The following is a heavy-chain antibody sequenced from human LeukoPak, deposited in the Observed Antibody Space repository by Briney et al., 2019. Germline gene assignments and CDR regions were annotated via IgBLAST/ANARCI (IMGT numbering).Heavy chain of an antibody. D-gene: IGHD5-12*01. CDR2: INPNSGGT. CDR3: APGSDSGYYRVGTYFDY. CDR1: RYTFTGYY. V-gene: IGHV1-2*02. Sequence: ASVKVSCKASRYTFTGYYMHWVRQAPGQGLEWMGWINPNSGGTNYAQKFQGRVTMTRDTSISTAYMELSRLRSDDTAVYYCAPGSDSGYYRVGTYFDYWGQGTLVTVSS. J-gene: IGHJ4*02.